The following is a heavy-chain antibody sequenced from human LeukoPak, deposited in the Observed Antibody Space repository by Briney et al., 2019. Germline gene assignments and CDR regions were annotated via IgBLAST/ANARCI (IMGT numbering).Heavy chain of an antibody. CDR2: ISAYNGNT. Sequence: ASVKVSCKASGYTFTSYGISWVRQAPGQGLEWMGWISAYNGNTNYAQKLQGRVTMTTDTSTSTAYMELRSLRSDDTAVYYCAKGGYDYVEVAYFDYWGQGTLVTVSS. J-gene: IGHJ4*02. CDR3: AKGGYDYVEVAYFDY. CDR1: GYTFTSYG. D-gene: IGHD5-12*01. V-gene: IGHV1-18*01.